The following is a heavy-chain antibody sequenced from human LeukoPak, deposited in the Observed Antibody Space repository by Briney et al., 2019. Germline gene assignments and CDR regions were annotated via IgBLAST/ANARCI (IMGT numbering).Heavy chain of an antibody. CDR3: ARSKTPATTCDY. Sequence: SPTLSLTCAVSGDSFTSNSAAWNWLSQSPSRGLEWLGSTYYRSQWYNDYAVSVKSRITINPDTSKNQFSLQLNSVTLEDTAVYYCARSKTPATTCDYWGQGTLVTVSS. V-gene: IGHV6-1*01. J-gene: IGHJ4*02. CDR1: GDSFTSNSAA. CDR2: TYYRSQWYN. D-gene: IGHD1-26*01.